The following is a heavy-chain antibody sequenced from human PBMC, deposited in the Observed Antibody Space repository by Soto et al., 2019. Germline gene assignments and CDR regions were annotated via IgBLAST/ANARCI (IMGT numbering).Heavy chain of an antibody. V-gene: IGHV1-18*01. CDR2: ISAYNGNT. Sequence: ASVKVSCKTSGYTLTSYGISWVRQAPGRGLEWMGWISAYNGNTNYAQKLQGRVTMTTDTSTSTAYMELRSLRSDDTAVYYCARDLHIYDFWSGYYRPPDDAFDIWGQGTMVTVSS. CDR3: ARDLHIYDFWSGYYRPPDDAFDI. CDR1: GYTLTSYG. D-gene: IGHD3-3*01. J-gene: IGHJ3*02.